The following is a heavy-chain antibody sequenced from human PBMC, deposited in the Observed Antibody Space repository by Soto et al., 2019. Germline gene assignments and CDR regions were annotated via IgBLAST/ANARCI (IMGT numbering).Heavy chain of an antibody. Sequence: QLQLQESGPRLVKPSETLSLTCSVSGGSISSRSNSWGWIRQPPGKGLEWIGTIYFSASKHYNPSREGRVAIAADTPNNQLSRRLSSVTAADTAVYYCGRQPGHCDSTTCFDYYTVDVWGQGTTVTVS. CDR2: IYFSASK. D-gene: IGHD2-2*01. CDR3: GRQPGHCDSTTCFDYYTVDV. J-gene: IGHJ6*02. V-gene: IGHV4-39*01. CDR1: GGSISSRSNS.